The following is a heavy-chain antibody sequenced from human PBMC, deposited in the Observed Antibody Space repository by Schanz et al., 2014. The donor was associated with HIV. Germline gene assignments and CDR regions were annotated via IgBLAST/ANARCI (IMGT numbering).Heavy chain of an antibody. Sequence: VQLVESGGGVVQPGRSLRLSCAASGFTFSSYGMHWVRQAPGKGLEWIGRIKSKTDGETTDYAARVKGRFTVSRDDSKNTLYLQMSSLKTEDTAVYFCAWHYFDFWGQGTLVTVSS. CDR1: GFTFSSYG. J-gene: IGHJ4*02. V-gene: IGHV3-15*01. CDR3: AWHYFDF. CDR2: IKSKTDGETT.